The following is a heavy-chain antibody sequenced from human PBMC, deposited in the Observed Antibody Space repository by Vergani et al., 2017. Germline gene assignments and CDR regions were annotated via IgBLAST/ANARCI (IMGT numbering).Heavy chain of an antibody. D-gene: IGHD1-7*01. V-gene: IGHV4-31*03. J-gene: IGHJ6*03. CDR3: ARAITGTTGSYYYYYYMDV. CDR1: GGSISSGGYY. Sequence: QVQLQESGPGLVKPSQTLSLTCTVPGGSISSGGYYWSWIRQHPGKGLEWIGYIYYSGRTYYNPSLKSRVTISVDTSKNQCSLKLSSVTAADTAVYYCARAITGTTGSYYYYYYMDVWGKGTTVTVSS. CDR2: IYYSGRT.